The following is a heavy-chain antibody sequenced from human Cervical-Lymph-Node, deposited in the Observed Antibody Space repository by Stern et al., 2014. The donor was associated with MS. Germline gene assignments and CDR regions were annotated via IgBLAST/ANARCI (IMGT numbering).Heavy chain of an antibody. Sequence: VQLVESGAEVRKPGSSVKVSCKASGGSSNSQTIIWVRQAPGQGLEWLGRIIPLVNVPNYARRFQGRLTLSADRPTSTVYLELSSLRSEDTAVYYCARSEGSGAREWLYGMDVWGQGTTVIVSS. V-gene: IGHV1-69*09. CDR2: IIPLVNVP. D-gene: IGHD2-15*01. CDR1: GGSSNSQT. CDR3: ARSEGSGAREWLYGMDV. J-gene: IGHJ6*02.